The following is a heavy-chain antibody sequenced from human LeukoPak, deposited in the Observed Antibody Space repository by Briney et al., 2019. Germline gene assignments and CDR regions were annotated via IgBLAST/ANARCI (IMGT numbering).Heavy chain of an antibody. CDR3: AREASLSGCYFDY. J-gene: IGHJ4*02. CDR2: IKQGGSEK. D-gene: IGHD5-12*01. V-gene: IGHV3-7*01. Sequence: GGSLRLSCAASGFIFSSYWMTWVRQAPGRGLEWVANIKQGGSEKYYVDSVKGRFTISRDNSKNTLFLQMNSLRAEDTALYYCAREASLSGCYFDYWGQGTLVTVSS. CDR1: GFIFSSYW.